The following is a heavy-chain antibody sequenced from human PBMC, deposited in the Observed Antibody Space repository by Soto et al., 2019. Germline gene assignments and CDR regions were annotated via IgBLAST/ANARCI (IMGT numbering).Heavy chain of an antibody. CDR1: GDSIRSYY. Sequence: SETLSLTCTVSGDSIRSYYWSWIRQPPGKGLEWIGYIYYSGSTNYNPSLKSRVTISVDTSKNQFSLKLSSVTAADTAVYYCARGVGRRGHSKFAGSYPYYFDYWGQGTLVTVSS. D-gene: IGHD3-10*01. CDR2: IYYSGST. J-gene: IGHJ4*02. CDR3: ARGVGRRGHSKFAGSYPYYFDY. V-gene: IGHV4-59*01.